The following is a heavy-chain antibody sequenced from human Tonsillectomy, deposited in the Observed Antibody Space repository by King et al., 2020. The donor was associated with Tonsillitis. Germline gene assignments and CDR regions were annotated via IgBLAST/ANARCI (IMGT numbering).Heavy chain of an antibody. CDR2: ISSSSTYI. CDR1: GFTFSSYS. V-gene: IGHV3-21*01. D-gene: IGHD6-13*01. Sequence: EVQLVESGGGLVKPGGSLRLSCAASGFTFSSYSMNWVRQAPGKGLEWVSSISSSSTYIYYADSVKGRFTISRDNAKNSLYLLMNSLGAEDTAVYYCARDQTKWQQLVSLYDAFDVWGQGTMVTVSS. J-gene: IGHJ3*01. CDR3: ARDQTKWQQLVSLYDAFDV.